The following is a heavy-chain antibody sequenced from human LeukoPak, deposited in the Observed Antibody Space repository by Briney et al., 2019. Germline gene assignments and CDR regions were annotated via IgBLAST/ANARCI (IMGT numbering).Heavy chain of an antibody. CDR3: ARSPYYSDSGGSS. CDR1: GFTVSSNY. Sequence: PGGSLRLSCAASGFTVSSNYMSWVRQAPGKGLEWVSLIYSGGNTYYADSVKGRFTISRDNSKNTLYLQMDSLRAEDTAVYYCARSPYYSDSGGSSWGQGALVTVSS. D-gene: IGHD3-22*01. J-gene: IGHJ4*02. V-gene: IGHV3-53*01. CDR2: IYSGGNT.